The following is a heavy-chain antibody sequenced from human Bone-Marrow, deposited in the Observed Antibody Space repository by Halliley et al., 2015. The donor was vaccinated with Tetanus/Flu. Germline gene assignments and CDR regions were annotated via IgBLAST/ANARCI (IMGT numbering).Heavy chain of an antibody. Sequence: GVGWVSFFFGGGGTYYARSVKGRFTISRDTSKNMLYLQMNNLRAEDTAVYYCAEEFDHGFPYWGQGTLVTVSS. J-gene: IGHJ4*02. CDR2: FFGGGGT. V-gene: IGHV3-53*01. D-gene: IGHD3-10*01. CDR3: AEEFDHGFPY.